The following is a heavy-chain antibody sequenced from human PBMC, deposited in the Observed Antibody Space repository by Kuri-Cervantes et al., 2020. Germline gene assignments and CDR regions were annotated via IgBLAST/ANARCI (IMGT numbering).Heavy chain of an antibody. D-gene: IGHD2-21*02. CDR1: GYSISSGYY. CDR3: ARRGILAYCGGDCSNDAFDI. Sequence: QTLSLTCAVSGYSISSGYYWGWIRQPPGKELEWIGSIYHSGSTYYNPSLKSRVTISVDTSKNQFSLKLSSVTAADTAVYYCARRGILAYCGGDCSNDAFDIWGQGTMVTDSS. V-gene: IGHV4-38-2*01. CDR2: IYHSGST. J-gene: IGHJ3*02.